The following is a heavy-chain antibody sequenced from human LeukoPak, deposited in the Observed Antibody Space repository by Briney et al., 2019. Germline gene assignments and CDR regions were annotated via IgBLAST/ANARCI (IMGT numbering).Heavy chain of an antibody. CDR3: ARTYSSYAFDI. CDR1: GGSISSYY. J-gene: IGHJ3*02. D-gene: IGHD6-6*01. Sequence: SETLSLACTVSGGSISSYYWSWIRQPPGKGLEWIGYIYYSGSTNYNPSLKSRVTISVDTSKNQFSLKLSSVTAADTAVYYCARTYSSYAFDIWGQGTMVTVSS. CDR2: IYYSGST. V-gene: IGHV4-59*08.